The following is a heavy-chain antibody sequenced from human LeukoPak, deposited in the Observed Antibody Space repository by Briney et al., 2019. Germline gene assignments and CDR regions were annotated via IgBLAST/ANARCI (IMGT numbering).Heavy chain of an antibody. Sequence: SVKVSCKASGGTFSSYAISWVRQAPGQGLEWMGGIIPIFGTANYAQKFQGRVTITTDESTSTAYMELSSLRSEDTAVYYCARHYVFVHGGSSFDYWGQGSLVTVSS. CDR2: IIPIFGTA. J-gene: IGHJ4*02. CDR1: GGTFSSYA. D-gene: IGHD3-16*01. V-gene: IGHV1-69*05. CDR3: ARHYVFVHGGSSFDY.